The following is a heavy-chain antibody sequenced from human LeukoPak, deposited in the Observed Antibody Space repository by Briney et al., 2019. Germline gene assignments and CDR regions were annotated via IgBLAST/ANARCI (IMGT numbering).Heavy chain of an antibody. V-gene: IGHV3-23*01. CDR3: AKMIVVVRATFDI. CDR2: ISGSGGST. Sequence: GGPLRLSCAASGFTFSSYGMSWVRQAPGKGLEWVSAISGSGGSTYYADSVKGRFTISRDNSKNTLYLQMNSLRAEDTAVYYCAKMIVVVRATFDIWGQGTMVTVSS. D-gene: IGHD3-22*01. J-gene: IGHJ3*02. CDR1: GFTFSSYG.